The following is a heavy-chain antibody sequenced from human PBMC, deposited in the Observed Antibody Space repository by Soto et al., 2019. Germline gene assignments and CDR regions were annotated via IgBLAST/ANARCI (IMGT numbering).Heavy chain of an antibody. V-gene: IGHV3-15*01. J-gene: IGHJ1*01. Sequence: EVQLEESGGDLVKPGGSLTLSCVASGFTFSDAWMSWVRQAPGKGLEWVGRIKSKTDGGTIDYAAPVKGRFTISRNDSRNRLYLEINSLKTEDTAVYYCAVHSTTWFRDYFQNWGQGTLVTVSS. CDR1: GFTFSDAW. CDR3: AVHSTTWFRDYFQN. CDR2: IKSKTDGGTI. D-gene: IGHD3-10*01.